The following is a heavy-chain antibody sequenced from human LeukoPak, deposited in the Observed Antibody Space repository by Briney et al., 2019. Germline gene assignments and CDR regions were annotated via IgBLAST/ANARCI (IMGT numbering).Heavy chain of an antibody. CDR1: GGSISSYH. CDR3: ARGGYCTGGVCYLDY. V-gene: IGHV4-4*07. J-gene: IGHJ4*02. D-gene: IGHD2-8*02. CDR2: IYTSGST. Sequence: PSETLSLTCTVSGGSISSYHWSWIRQPAGKGLEWIGRIYTSGSTNYNPSLKSRVTMSVDTSKNQFSLKLSSVTAADTAVYYCARGGYCTGGVCYLDYWGQGTLVTVSS.